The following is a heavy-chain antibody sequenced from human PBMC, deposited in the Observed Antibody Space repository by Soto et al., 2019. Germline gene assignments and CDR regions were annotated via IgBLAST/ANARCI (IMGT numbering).Heavy chain of an antibody. D-gene: IGHD6-6*01. J-gene: IGHJ4*02. V-gene: IGHV1-69*13. CDR2: IIPIFGTA. CDR3: ARWAYSSSSLGGAVDY. CDR1: GGTFSSYA. Sequence: SVKVSCKASGGTFSSYAISWVRQAPGQGLEWMGGIIPIFGTANYAQKFQGRVTITADESTSTAYMELSSLRSEDTAVYYCARWAYSSSSLGGAVDYWGQGTLVTVSS.